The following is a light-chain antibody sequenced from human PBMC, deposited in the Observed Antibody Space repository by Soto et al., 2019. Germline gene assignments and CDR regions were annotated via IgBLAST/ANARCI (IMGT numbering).Light chain of an antibody. CDR1: SSYFGGYKY. CDR3: SSYTSSSTLYVV. Sequence: QSALTQPASVSGSPGQSITISCTGTSSYFGGYKYVSWYQQHPGKAPELIINDVSNRPSGVSNRFSGSKSGNTASLTISGLQAEDEADYYCSSYTSSSTLYVVFGGGTKLTVL. J-gene: IGLJ2*01. CDR2: DVS. V-gene: IGLV2-14*01.